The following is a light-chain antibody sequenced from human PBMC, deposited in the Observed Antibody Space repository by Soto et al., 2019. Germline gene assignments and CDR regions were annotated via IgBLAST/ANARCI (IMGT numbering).Light chain of an antibody. J-gene: IGLJ2*01. V-gene: IGLV2-14*03. CDR2: DVN. CDR1: SDDVGGHNY. CDR3: CSYKSSTTLFV. Sequence: QSALTQPASVSGSPGQSITISCTRTSDDVGGHNYVSWYQQCPGKAPKLMIYDVNNRPSGVSTRFSGSKSGNTASLTISGLQAEDEAEYYCCSYKSSTTLFVFGGGTKLTVL.